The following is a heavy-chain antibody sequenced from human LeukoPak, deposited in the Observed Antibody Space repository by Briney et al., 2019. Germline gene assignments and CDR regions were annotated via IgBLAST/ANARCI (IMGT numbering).Heavy chain of an antibody. V-gene: IGHV4-59*01. CDR3: ARAGRYSGYDFYGMDV. CDR2: IYYSGST. CDR1: GGSLSSYY. D-gene: IGHD5-12*01. Sequence: SGTLSLTRTVSGGSLSSYYWSWIRQPPGKGLEWIGYIYYSGSTNYNPSLKSRVTISVDTSKNQFSLKLSSVTAADTAVYYCARAGRYSGYDFYGMDVWGQGTTNTVSS. J-gene: IGHJ6*02.